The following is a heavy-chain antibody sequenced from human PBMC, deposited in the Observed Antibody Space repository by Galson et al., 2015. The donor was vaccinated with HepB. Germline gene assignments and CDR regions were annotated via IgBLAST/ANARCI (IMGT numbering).Heavy chain of an antibody. CDR3: ARGPHIAVTGKKRLDF. V-gene: IGHV3-7*04. J-gene: IGHJ4*02. CDR1: GFTFTSHW. CDR2: IKQDGSEK. D-gene: IGHD6-19*01. Sequence: SLRLSCAASGFTFTSHWMTWVRQAPGKGLEWVANIKQDGSEKYYVDSVKGRFTISRDNAKNSLYLQMNSLRAEDTAEYYCARGPHIAVTGKKRLDFWGQGTLVTVSS.